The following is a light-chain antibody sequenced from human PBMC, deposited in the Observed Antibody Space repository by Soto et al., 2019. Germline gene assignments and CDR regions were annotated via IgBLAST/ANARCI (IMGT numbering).Light chain of an antibody. J-gene: IGKJ2*01. CDR1: HDISNY. V-gene: IGKV1-33*01. CDR3: QQYENLPFT. Sequence: DIQMTQSASSLSAYVRARVTITCQASHDISNYLNWYQQKPGKAPKLLIYDISTWEIGVPSRFSGSGSGTDFTFTITGLQPEDIAIYYCQQYENLPFTFGQGTKLEI. CDR2: DIS.